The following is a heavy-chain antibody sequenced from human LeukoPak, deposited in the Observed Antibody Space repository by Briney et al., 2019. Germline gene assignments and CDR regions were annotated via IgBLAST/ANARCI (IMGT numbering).Heavy chain of an antibody. CDR3: ASRVVVVPACGPIDY. V-gene: IGHV3-21*01. J-gene: IGHJ4*02. CDR1: GFTFSSYS. CDR2: ISSSSSYI. Sequence: GGSLRLSCAASGFTFSSYSMNWVRQAPGKGLEWVSSISSSSSYIYYADSVKGRFTISRDNAKNSLYLQMNSLRAEDTAVYYCASRVVVVPACGPIDYWGQGTQVTVSS. D-gene: IGHD2-2*01.